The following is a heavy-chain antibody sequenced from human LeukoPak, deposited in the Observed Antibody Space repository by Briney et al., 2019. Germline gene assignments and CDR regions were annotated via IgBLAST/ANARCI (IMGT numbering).Heavy chain of an antibody. V-gene: IGHV3-23*01. CDR1: GFTFYTYA. CDR3: AKDQGSGLGSYSWGYFDY. D-gene: IGHD3-10*01. J-gene: IGHJ4*02. Sequence: GGSLRLSCAASGFTFYTYAMSWVRQAPGKGLEWVSAISGSGDSTNYADSVKGRFTISRDNSKNTLYLQMNSLGAEDTAVYYCAKDQGSGLGSYSWGYFDYWGQGTLVTVSS. CDR2: ISGSGDST.